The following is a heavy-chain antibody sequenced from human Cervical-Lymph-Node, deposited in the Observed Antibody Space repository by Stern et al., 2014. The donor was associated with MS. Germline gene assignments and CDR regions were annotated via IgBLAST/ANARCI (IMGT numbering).Heavy chain of an antibody. CDR1: GYSFLSHG. D-gene: IGHD3-10*01. CDR3: ARCPSFSYGSGKYYNDH. J-gene: IGHJ4*02. CDR2: IRPDYGST. Sequence: VQLVQSGAEVKKPGASVKVSCKTSGYSFLSHGIAWVRQAPGQGLEWVGWIRPDYGSTTYAQKVLGRVTLTTDTSTSTAYLELRSLRPDDTAVYYCARCPSFSYGSGKYYNDHWGQGTLVTVSS. V-gene: IGHV1-18*01.